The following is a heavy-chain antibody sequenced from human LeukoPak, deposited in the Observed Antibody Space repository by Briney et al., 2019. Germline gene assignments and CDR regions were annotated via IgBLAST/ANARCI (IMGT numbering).Heavy chain of an antibody. J-gene: IGHJ4*02. D-gene: IGHD2-15*01. V-gene: IGHV3-30*18. CDR2: ISYDGSNK. CDR1: GFTFSSYG. Sequence: AGGSLRLSCAASGFTFSSYGMHWVRQAPGKGLEWVAAISYDGSNKYYADSVKGRFTISRDNSKNTLYLQMNSLRAEDTAVYYCAKDRGCSGGSCSSFDYWGQGTLVTVSS. CDR3: AKDRGCSGGSCSSFDY.